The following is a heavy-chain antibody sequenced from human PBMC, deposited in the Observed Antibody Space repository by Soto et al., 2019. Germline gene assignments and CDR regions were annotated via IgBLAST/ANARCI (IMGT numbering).Heavy chain of an antibody. CDR1: GGSISSGGYY. CDR2: IYYSGST. D-gene: IGHD3-22*01. V-gene: IGHV4-31*03. Sequence: SETLSLTCTVSGGSISSGGYYWSWIRQHPGKGLEWIGYIYYSGSTYYNPSLKSRVTISVDTSKNQFSLKLSSVTAADTAVYYCARDPRSGYDSSGYYNTGAFDIWGQGTMVTV. J-gene: IGHJ3*02. CDR3: ARDPRSGYDSSGYYNTGAFDI.